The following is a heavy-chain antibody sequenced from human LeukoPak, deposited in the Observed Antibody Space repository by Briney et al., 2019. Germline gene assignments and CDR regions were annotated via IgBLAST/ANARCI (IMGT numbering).Heavy chain of an antibody. Sequence: GGSLRLSCAASGFTFRNYAMHWVRQAPGKGLEWVAVISYDGSNKYYADSVKGRFTISRDNSKNTLYLQMNSLRAEDTAVYYCAKETTTVTDWFDPWGQGTLVTVSS. CDR3: AKETTTVTDWFDP. CDR2: ISYDGSNK. V-gene: IGHV3-30*18. J-gene: IGHJ5*02. CDR1: GFTFRNYA. D-gene: IGHD4-17*01.